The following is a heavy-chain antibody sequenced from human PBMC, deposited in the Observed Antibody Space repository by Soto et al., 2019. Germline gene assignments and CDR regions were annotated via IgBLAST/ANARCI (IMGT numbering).Heavy chain of an antibody. D-gene: IGHD3-9*01. V-gene: IGHV3-30*04. CDR2: ISYDGSDK. CDR1: GFILSSYA. Sequence: WWSLRLSCAASGFILSSYAMHWVRQAPGKGLEWVAVISYDGSDKYYAASVKGRFTISRDNSKNTLYLQMHSLRADDTAVYSCATGMHWFPSPFYFSYYSMDVWGQGTTVTVSS. J-gene: IGHJ6*02. CDR3: ATGMHWFPSPFYFSYYSMDV.